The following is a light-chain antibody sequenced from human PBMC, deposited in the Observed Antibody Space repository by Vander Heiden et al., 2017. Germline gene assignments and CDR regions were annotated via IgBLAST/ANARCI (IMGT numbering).Light chain of an antibody. CDR1: SGINVGTYR. V-gene: IGLV5-45*02. Sequence: QAVLIQPSSLSASPGASASLTCTFRSGINVGTYRIYWYQQKPGSPPQYLLRYKSDSDKQQGSGVPSRFSGSKDASANAGILLISGLQSEDEADYYCMIWHSSAWVFGGGTKLTVL. CDR2: YKSDSDK. CDR3: MIWHSSAWV. J-gene: IGLJ3*02.